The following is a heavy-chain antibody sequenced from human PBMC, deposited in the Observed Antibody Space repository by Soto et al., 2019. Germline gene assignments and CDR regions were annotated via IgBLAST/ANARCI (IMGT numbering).Heavy chain of an antibody. J-gene: IGHJ6*02. V-gene: IGHV3-74*01. D-gene: IGHD2-8*01. CDR1: GFTFSSYW. CDR3: AREVGYCTNGVCYSKYYYYGMDV. CDR2: INSDGSST. Sequence: GGSLRLSCAASGFTFSSYWMHWVRQAPGKGLVWVSRINSDGSSTSYADSVKGRFTISRDNAKNTLYLQMNSLRAEDTAVYYCAREVGYCTNGVCYSKYYYYGMDVWGQGTTVTVSS.